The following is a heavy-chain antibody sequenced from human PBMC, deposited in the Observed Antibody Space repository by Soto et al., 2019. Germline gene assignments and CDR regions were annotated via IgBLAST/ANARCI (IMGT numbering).Heavy chain of an antibody. CDR2: IKSKTDGEAT. CDR3: TLHIVVVTSIHNYFNY. V-gene: IGHV3-15*01. Sequence: EVQLVDSGGGLVKPGGSLTLSCAASGFTFTNAWMSWVRQAPGKGLEWVGRIKSKTDGEATDYAAPVKGRFTISRDDSKNTMYLQMNSLQIEDTAVYYCTLHIVVVTSIHNYFNYWPGNPGHRLL. CDR1: GFTFTNAW. J-gene: IGHJ4*02. D-gene: IGHD2-21*02.